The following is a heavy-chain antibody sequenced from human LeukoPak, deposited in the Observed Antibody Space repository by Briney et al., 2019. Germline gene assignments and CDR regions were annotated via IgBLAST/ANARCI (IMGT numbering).Heavy chain of an antibody. CDR1: GGTFSSYA. CDR2: IIPIFGTA. CDR3: ARYGYYDSSGYYPVLVY. Sequence: GASVKVSCKASGGTFSSYAISWVRQAPGQGLEWMGGIIPIFGTANYAQKLQGRVTMTTDTSTSTAYMELRSLRSDDTAVYYCARYGYYDSSGYYPVLVYWGQGTLVTVSS. D-gene: IGHD3-22*01. V-gene: IGHV1-69*05. J-gene: IGHJ4*02.